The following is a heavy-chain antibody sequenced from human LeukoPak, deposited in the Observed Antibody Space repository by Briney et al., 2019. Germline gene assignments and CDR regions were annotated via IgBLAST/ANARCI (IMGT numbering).Heavy chain of an antibody. V-gene: IGHV3-74*03. J-gene: IGHJ2*01. D-gene: IGHD6-6*01. CDR2: INSDESRT. CDR3: GRGMAARPRYSDL. Sequence: PGGSLRLSCAASGFTFSSYWMHWVRQAPGKGLVWVSGINSDESRTTYADSVKGRFTISRDNAKNTLYLQMNSLRAEDTAVYYCGRGMAARPRYSDLWGRGTLVTVSS. CDR1: GFTFSSYW.